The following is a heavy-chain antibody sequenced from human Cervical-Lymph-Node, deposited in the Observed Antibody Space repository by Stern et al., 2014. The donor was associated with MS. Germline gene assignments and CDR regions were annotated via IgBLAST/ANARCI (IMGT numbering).Heavy chain of an antibody. CDR2: IYHTGST. V-gene: IGHV4-59*08. Sequence: QLQLQESGPGLVKPSETLSLTCTVSGGSTSSFYWNWIRQLPGKGLEWIGYIYHTGSTNYSPSLPSRVTLSLDTSKNPFSLKLSSVTAADTAVYYCARQIFPFYYFDSWGQGALVTVSS. D-gene: IGHD3-3*01. CDR1: GGSTSSFY. J-gene: IGHJ4*02. CDR3: ARQIFPFYYFDS.